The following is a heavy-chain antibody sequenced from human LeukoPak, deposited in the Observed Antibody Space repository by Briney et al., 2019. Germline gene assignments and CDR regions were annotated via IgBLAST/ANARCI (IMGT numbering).Heavy chain of an antibody. J-gene: IGHJ6*03. D-gene: IGHD3-10*01. CDR3: ARGVTMVRGVMKDYMDV. V-gene: IGHV3-21*01. CDR1: GFTFSSYS. Sequence: GGSLRLSCAASGFTFSSYSMNWVRQAPGKGLEWVSSISSSSSYIYYADSVKGRFTISRDNAKNSLYLQMNSLRAEDTAVYYCARGVTMVRGVMKDYMDVWGKGTTVTVSS. CDR2: ISSSSSYI.